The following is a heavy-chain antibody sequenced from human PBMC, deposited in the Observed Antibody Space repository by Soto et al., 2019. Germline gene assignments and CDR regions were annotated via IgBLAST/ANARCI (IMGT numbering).Heavy chain of an antibody. CDR2: TYYRSKWYN. V-gene: IGHV6-1*01. Sequence: SQTLSLTCAISGDSVSSNSAAWNWIRQSPSRGLEWLGRTYYRSKWYNDYAVSVKSRITINPDTSKNQFSLQLNSVTPEDTAVYYCARDKGSASSGWYYGMDVWGQGXTVTV. CDR1: GDSVSSNSAA. D-gene: IGHD6-19*01. J-gene: IGHJ6*02. CDR3: ARDKGSASSGWYYGMDV.